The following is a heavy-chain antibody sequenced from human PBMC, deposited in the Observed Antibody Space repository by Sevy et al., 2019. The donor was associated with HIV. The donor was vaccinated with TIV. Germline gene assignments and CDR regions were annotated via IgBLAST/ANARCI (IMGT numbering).Heavy chain of an antibody. D-gene: IGHD5-18*01. Sequence: GGSLRLSCAASGFTFSSYEMNWVRQAPGKGLEWVAFIRYDGSNKYYADSVKGRFTISRDNSKNTLYLQMNSLRAEDTAVYYCAKVLGYSYGSQYYYYGMDVWGQGTTVTVSS. CDR3: AKVLGYSYGSQYYYYGMDV. J-gene: IGHJ6*02. CDR1: GFTFSSYE. CDR2: IRYDGSNK. V-gene: IGHV3-30*02.